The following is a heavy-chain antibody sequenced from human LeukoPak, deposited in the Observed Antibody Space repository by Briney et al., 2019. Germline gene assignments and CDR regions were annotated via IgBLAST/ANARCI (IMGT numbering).Heavy chain of an antibody. J-gene: IGHJ6*03. Sequence: GGSLRLSCAASGFTVSSNYMSWVRQAPGKGLEWVSVIYSGGSTYYADSVKGRFTISRDNSKNTLYLQMNSLRAEDTAVYYCAMTLGYCTNGVCYTPYYYYHYMDVWGKGTTVTVSS. V-gene: IGHV3-53*01. CDR2: IYSGGST. CDR3: AMTLGYCTNGVCYTPYYYYHYMDV. CDR1: GFTVSSNY. D-gene: IGHD2-8*01.